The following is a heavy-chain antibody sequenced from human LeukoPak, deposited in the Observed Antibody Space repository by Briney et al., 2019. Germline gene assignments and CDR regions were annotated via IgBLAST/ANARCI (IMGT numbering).Heavy chain of an antibody. CDR2: ISYDGSYQ. CDR3: ARERRRDGYNYKVY. D-gene: IGHD5-24*01. J-gene: IGHJ4*02. CDR1: GFIFSSYV. Sequence: GGSLRLSCAASGFIFSSYVMHWVRQAPGKGLEWVAVISYDGSYQAYADSVKGRFTVSRDSSKNTLYLQLNSLRPEDTGLYYCARERRRDGYNYKVYWGQGTQVSVSS. V-gene: IGHV3-30*03.